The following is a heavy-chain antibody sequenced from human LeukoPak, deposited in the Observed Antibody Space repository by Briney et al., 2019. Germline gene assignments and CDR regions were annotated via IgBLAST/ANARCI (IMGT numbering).Heavy chain of an antibody. J-gene: IGHJ2*01. CDR3: ARDREPSSRDFDL. CDR1: GGSISSGGYY. Sequence: NASQTLSLTCTVSGGSISSGGYYWSWIRQPPGKGLEWIGYIYHSGSTYYNPSLKSRVTISVDRSKNQFSLKLSSVTAADTAVYYCARDREPSSRDFDLWGRGTLVTVSS. CDR2: IYHSGST. V-gene: IGHV4-30-2*01. D-gene: IGHD1-14*01.